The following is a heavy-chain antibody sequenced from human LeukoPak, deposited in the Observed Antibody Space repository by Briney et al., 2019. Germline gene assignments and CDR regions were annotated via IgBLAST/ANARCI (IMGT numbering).Heavy chain of an antibody. CDR2: ISWNSGSI. V-gene: IGHV3-9*01. Sequence: GGSLRLSCAASGFTFDDYAMHWVRQAPGKGLEWVSGISWNSGSIGYTDSVKGRFTISRDNAKNSLYLQMNSLRAEDTALYYCAKAILDMTTVTSFDYWGQGTLVTVSS. CDR3: AKAILDMTTVTSFDY. J-gene: IGHJ4*02. D-gene: IGHD4-17*01. CDR1: GFTFDDYA.